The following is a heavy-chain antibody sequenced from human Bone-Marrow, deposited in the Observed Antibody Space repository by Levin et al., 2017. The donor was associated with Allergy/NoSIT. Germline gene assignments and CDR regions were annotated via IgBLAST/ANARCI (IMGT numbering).Heavy chain of an antibody. D-gene: IGHD5-18*01. J-gene: IGHJ6*02. V-gene: IGHV3-30*04. Sequence: GESLKISCAASGFTFSTYAMHWVRQAPGKGLEWVAVIAYHGSHNFYADSVKGRFTISRDNSKSTLYLHLNSLRTDDTAVYYCAGVDTTMLNYGLDVWGQGTTVTVSS. CDR2: IAYHGSHN. CDR1: GFTFSTYA. CDR3: AGVDTTMLNYGLDV.